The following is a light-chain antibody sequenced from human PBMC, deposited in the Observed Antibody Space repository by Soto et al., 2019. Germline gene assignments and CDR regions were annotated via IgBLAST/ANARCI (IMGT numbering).Light chain of an antibody. V-gene: IGKV3-20*01. J-gene: IGKJ4*01. Sequence: WTQSPGTLFFSPGARATLSCRASQSVSGSYLGWDQMKSGQSPRLVIYGASSRPSGLPDRFRGSGSGTNFHPAITRMGPEVSAVYSCHRYGRPHLTFGGGNRV. CDR2: GAS. CDR1: QSVSGSY. CDR3: HRYGRPHLT.